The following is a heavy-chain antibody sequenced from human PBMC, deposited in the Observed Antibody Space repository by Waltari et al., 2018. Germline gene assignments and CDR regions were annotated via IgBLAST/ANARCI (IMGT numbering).Heavy chain of an antibody. CDR3: ARRGGNDYGGNDLFDY. CDR2: IQPGDSET. J-gene: IGHJ4*02. V-gene: IGHV5-51*01. CDR1: GYSFTSYW. D-gene: IGHD4-17*01. Sequence: EVQLVQSGAEVKKPGESLKISCKGSGYSFTSYWIGWVRQMPGKGLEWMGIIQPGDSETRYSPSFQGKGTISADKSISTGYLQWSSLKASDTAMYYCARRGGNDYGGNDLFDYWGQGTLVTVSS.